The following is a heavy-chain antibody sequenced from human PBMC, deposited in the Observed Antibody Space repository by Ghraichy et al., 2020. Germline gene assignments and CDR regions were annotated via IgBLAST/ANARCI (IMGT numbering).Heavy chain of an antibody. Sequence: GGSLRLSCAASEFTFSSYSMNWVRQAPGKGLEWVSYISSSSSTIYYADSVKGRFTISRDNAKNSLYLQMNSLRDEDTAVYYCARQDYDFWSGPPTYYFDYWGQGTLVTVSS. CDR3: ARQDYDFWSGPPTYYFDY. CDR2: ISSSSSTI. J-gene: IGHJ4*02. CDR1: EFTFSSYS. V-gene: IGHV3-48*02. D-gene: IGHD3-3*01.